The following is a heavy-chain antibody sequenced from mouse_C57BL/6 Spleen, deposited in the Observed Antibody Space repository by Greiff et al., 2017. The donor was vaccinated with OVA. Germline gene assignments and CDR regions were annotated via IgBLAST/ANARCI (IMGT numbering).Heavy chain of an antibody. CDR2: INPYNGGT. CDR3: ARSYGNYTLDY. CDR1: GYTFTDYY. Sequence: VQLQQSGPVLVKPGASVKMSCKASGYTFTDYYMNWVKQSHGKSLEWIGVINPYNGGTSYNQKFKGKGTLTVDKSSSTAYMELNSLTSEDSAVYYCARSYGNYTLDYWGQGTTLTVSS. D-gene: IGHD2-10*02. J-gene: IGHJ2*01. V-gene: IGHV1-19*01.